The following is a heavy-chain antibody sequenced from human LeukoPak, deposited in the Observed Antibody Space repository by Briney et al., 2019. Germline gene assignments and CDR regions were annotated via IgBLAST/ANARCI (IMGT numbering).Heavy chain of an antibody. D-gene: IGHD4-17*01. CDR2: ISGDTGST. CDR3: GRDPNGDYIGAFDM. Sequence: GGSLRLSCAASGFTFSGYAMSWLRQAPGKGLEFVSAISGDTGSTFYADSVKDRFTISRDNSKNTLYLQMNSLRAEDTAVYYCGRDPNGDYIGAFDMWGQGTVVTVSS. J-gene: IGHJ3*02. V-gene: IGHV3-23*01. CDR1: GFTFSGYA.